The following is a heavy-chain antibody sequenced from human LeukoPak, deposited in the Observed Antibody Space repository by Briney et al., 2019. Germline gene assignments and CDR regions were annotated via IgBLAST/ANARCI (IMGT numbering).Heavy chain of an antibody. CDR1: GFIFSSYA. D-gene: IGHD2-15*01. V-gene: IGHV3-23*01. CDR3: AKAPVTTCSGAYCYPFDY. CDR2: ISGGGGST. Sequence: GGSLRLSCAACGFIFSSYAMSWVRQAPGKGLEWVSSISGGGGSTYYADSVKGRFTISRDYSKNTLYLQMNSLRAEGTAVYYCAKAPVTTCSGAYCYPFDYWGQGTLVTVSS. J-gene: IGHJ4*02.